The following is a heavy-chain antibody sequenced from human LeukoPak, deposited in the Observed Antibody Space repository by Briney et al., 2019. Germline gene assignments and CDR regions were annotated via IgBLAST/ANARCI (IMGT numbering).Heavy chain of an antibody. V-gene: IGHV3-64*01. CDR3: AELGITMIGGV. J-gene: IGHJ6*04. CDR1: GFTFSTYP. CDR2: ISGNGGNT. Sequence: GGSLRLSCAASGFTFSTYPMHWVRQAPGKGLEYVSAISGNGGNTYYANSVKGRFTISRDNAKNSLYLQMNSLRAEDTAVYYCAELGITMIGGVWGKGTTVTISS. D-gene: IGHD3-10*02.